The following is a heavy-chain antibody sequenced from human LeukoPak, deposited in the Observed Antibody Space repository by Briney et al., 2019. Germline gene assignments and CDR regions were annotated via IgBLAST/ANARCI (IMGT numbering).Heavy chain of an antibody. V-gene: IGHV3-74*01. CDR2: ISGDGTTT. J-gene: IGHJ4*02. CDR1: GFTFSNEW. Sequence: AGGSLRLSCAVSGFTFSNEWMHWVRQAPGKGLLWVSRISGDGTTTNYADSVKGRFTISRDNAKNMLYLQMDSLRAEDTAVYYCAGTWSFYYWGQGTLVTVSS. CDR3: AGTWSFYY. D-gene: IGHD2-15*01.